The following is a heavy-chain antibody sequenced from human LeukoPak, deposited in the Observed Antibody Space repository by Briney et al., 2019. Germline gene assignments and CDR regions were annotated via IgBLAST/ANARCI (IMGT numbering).Heavy chain of an antibody. D-gene: IGHD2-15*01. CDR3: ARQRRYCSGDNCYQRTFDY. CDR2: IKQDGSEK. J-gene: IGHJ4*02. V-gene: IGHV3-7*01. Sequence: PGGSLRLSCAASGFIFNNYWISWVRQAPGEGLEWVANIKQDGSEKYYVDSVKGRFAISRDNAKNSLYLQMNSLRAEDTAVYYCARQRRYCSGDNCYQRTFDYWGQGTLVTVSS. CDR1: GFIFNNYW.